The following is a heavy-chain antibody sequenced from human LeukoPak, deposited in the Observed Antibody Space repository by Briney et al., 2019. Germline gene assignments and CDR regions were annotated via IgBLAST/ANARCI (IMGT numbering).Heavy chain of an antibody. CDR2: VTARGGAT. Sequence: GGSLRLSCVDSGVSFSWYALAWVRPAPGKGLEWVAAVTARGGATHYVDSVKGRFTISRDNSKNTMYLQMNSLRSEDTAIYYCASDPNGDYVGALDYWGRGTLVTVSS. CDR3: ASDPNGDYVGALDY. CDR1: GVSFSWYA. D-gene: IGHD2-8*01. J-gene: IGHJ4*01. V-gene: IGHV3-23*01.